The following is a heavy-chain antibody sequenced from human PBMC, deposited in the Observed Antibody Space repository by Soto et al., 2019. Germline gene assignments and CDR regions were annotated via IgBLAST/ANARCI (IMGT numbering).Heavy chain of an antibody. J-gene: IGHJ4*02. CDR1: GGSVSSGSFY. Sequence: SETLSLTCTVSGGSVSSGSFYWSWIRQPPGKGLEWIGYIYYSGSTNYNPSLKSRVTISVDTSKSQFSLKLSSVTAADTAVYYCARVASRDTAMAAFDYWGQGTLVTVSS. V-gene: IGHV4-61*01. D-gene: IGHD5-18*01. CDR2: IYYSGST. CDR3: ARVASRDTAMAAFDY.